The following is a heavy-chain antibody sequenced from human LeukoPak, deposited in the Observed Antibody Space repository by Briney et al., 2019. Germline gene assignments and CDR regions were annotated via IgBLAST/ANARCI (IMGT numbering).Heavy chain of an antibody. D-gene: IGHD3-22*01. Sequence: ASVKVSCKASGYTFTCYYMHWVRQAPGQGLEWMGWINPNSGGTNYAQKFQGWVTMTRDTSISTACMELSRLRSDDTAVYYCARERVEDSSGYYANQDYYYGMDVWGQGTTVTVSS. CDR1: GYTFTCYY. J-gene: IGHJ6*02. CDR2: INPNSGGT. V-gene: IGHV1-2*04. CDR3: ARERVEDSSGYYANQDYYYGMDV.